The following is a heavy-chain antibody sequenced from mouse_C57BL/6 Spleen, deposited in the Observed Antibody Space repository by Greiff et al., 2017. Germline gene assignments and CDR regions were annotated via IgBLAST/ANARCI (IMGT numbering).Heavy chain of an antibody. J-gene: IGHJ1*03. CDR1: GFSINSDCY. CDR2: TLYSGIT. Sequence: EVQLVESGPSLVRPSQTLSLTCTVTGFSINSDCYWIWIRQFPGNKLEYIGYTLYSGITYYNPSLESRTYITRDTSKNQFSLKLSSVTTEDTATYYCARVPLSYWYFDVWGTGTTVTVSS. V-gene: IGHV3-3*01. D-gene: IGHD6-1*01. CDR3: ARVPLSYWYFDV.